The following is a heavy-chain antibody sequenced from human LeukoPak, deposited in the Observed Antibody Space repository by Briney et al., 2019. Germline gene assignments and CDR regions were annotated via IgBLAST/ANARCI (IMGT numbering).Heavy chain of an antibody. J-gene: IGHJ4*02. CDR3: AREIRGIVGATPFDY. CDR2: IYYSGST. V-gene: IGHV4-59*01. D-gene: IGHD1-26*01. CDR1: GGSISSYY. Sequence: PSETLSLTCTVSGGSISSYYWSWIRQPPGKGLEWIGYIYYSGSTNYNPSLKSRVTISVDTSKNQFSLKLSSVTAADTAVYYCAREIRGIVGATPFDYWGQGTLVTVSS.